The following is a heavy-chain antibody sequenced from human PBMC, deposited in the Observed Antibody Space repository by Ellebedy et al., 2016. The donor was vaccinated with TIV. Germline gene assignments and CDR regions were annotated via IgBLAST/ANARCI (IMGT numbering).Heavy chain of an antibody. V-gene: IGHV4-38-2*02. J-gene: IGHJ4*02. CDR2: IYRSGST. CDR1: GYSISSGNF. CDR3: ARGQLVIGY. Sequence: MPSETLSLTCTVSGYSISSGNFWVWIRQPPGKGLEWIGSIYRSGSTYYNPSLKSRVTISVDTSKNQFSLKLSAVTAADTAVYYCARGQLVIGYWGQGTLVTVSS. D-gene: IGHD6-13*01.